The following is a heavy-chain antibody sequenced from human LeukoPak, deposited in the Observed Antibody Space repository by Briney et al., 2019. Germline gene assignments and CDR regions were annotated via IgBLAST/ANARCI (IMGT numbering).Heavy chain of an antibody. CDR2: INHSGST. CDR3: ASRGYWNWFDP. Sequence: SETLSLTCAVYGGSFSGYYWSWIRQPPGKGLEWIGEINHSGSTNYNPSLKSRVTISVDTSKNQFSLKLSSVTAADTAVYYCASRGYWNWFDPWGQGTLVTVSS. V-gene: IGHV4-34*01. D-gene: IGHD3-22*01. CDR1: GGSFSGYY. J-gene: IGHJ5*02.